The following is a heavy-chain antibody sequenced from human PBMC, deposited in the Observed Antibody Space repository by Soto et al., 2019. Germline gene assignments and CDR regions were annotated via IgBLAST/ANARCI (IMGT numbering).Heavy chain of an antibody. CDR2: IIPILGIA. CDR3: ARDLGNSNLVQDP. Sequence: SVKVSCKGSGDTLSGDTIGWVRQAPGQGLEWMGRIIPILGIANYAQKFQGRVTITADKSTSTAYMELSSLRSEDTAVYYCARDLGNSNLVQDPRGQGTLVTVSS. V-gene: IGHV1-69*04. CDR1: GDTLSGDT. J-gene: IGHJ5*02. D-gene: IGHD4-4*01.